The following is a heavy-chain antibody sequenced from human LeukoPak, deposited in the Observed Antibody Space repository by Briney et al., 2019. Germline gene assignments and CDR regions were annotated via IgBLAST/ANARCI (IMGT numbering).Heavy chain of an antibody. V-gene: IGHV1-46*01. CDR1: GYTFTSYY. CDR2: INPRGGST. D-gene: IGHD3-10*01. J-gene: IGHJ4*02. CDR3: AVARGLTDPLDF. Sequence: ASVKVSCKASGYTFTSYYMHWVRQAPGRGLEWMGIINPRGGSTSYAQKFQGRVTMTRDTSTSTVYMELSSLRSEDPAVYYCAVARGLTDPLDFWGQGTLVTVSS.